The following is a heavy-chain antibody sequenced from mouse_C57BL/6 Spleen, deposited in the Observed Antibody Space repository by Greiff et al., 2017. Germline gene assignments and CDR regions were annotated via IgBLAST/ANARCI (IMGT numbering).Heavy chain of an antibody. D-gene: IGHD2-2*01. CDR3: ARLGVTTWFAY. V-gene: IGHV1-69*01. J-gene: IGHJ3*01. CDR1: GYTFTSYW. CDR2: IDPSDSYT. Sequence: VQLQQPGAELVMPGASVKLSCKASGYTFTSYWMHWVKQRPGQGLEWIGEIDPSDSYTNYNQKFKGKSTLTVDKSSSTAYMQLSSLTSEDSAVYYCARLGVTTWFAYWGQGTLVTVSA.